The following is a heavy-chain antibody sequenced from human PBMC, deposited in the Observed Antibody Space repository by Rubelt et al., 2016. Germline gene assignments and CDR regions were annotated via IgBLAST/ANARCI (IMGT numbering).Heavy chain of an antibody. V-gene: IGHV3-48*02. CDR3: ASGERGRGVWELVLPGVY. J-gene: IGHJ4*02. D-gene: IGHD3-10*01. Sequence: QPGGSLSLSCEASGFTLGGHAMNWVRQVPGKGLEWISYISSSSGNIWYADSVKGRFTVSRDNAKNSLYLQMNSLRDEDTAVYYCASGERGRGVWELVLPGVYWGQGILVTVSS. CDR2: ISSSSGNI. CDR1: GFTLGGHA.